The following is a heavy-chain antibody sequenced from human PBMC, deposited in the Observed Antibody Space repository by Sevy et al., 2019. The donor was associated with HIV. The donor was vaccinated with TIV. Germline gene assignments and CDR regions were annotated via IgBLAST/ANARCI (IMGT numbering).Heavy chain of an antibody. D-gene: IGHD2-8*01. CDR3: AREGCTRPHDY. J-gene: IGHJ4*02. V-gene: IGHV3-21*04. CDR1: GFPFSKYS. CDR2: FSFGCGQI. Sequence: GGSLRLSCAASGFPFSKYSMSWIRQTPGKGLEWVATFSFGCGQINYADSVKGRFTISRDDSRKTCYLQMNSLRSDDTAIYYCAREGCTRPHDYWGQGTVVTVSS.